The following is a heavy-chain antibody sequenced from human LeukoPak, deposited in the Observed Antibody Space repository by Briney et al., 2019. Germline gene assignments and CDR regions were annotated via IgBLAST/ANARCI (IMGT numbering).Heavy chain of an antibody. CDR1: GFTFSSYG. CDR3: AKDSAKGSGNYYYYMDV. D-gene: IGHD3-10*01. CDR2: IWYDGSNK. V-gene: IGHV3-33*06. Sequence: PGRSLRLSCAASGFTFSSYGMHWVRQAPGKGLEWVAVIWYDGSNKYYADSVKGRFTISRDNSKNTLYLQMNSLRAEDTAVYYCAKDSAKGSGNYYYYMDVWGKGTTVTVSS. J-gene: IGHJ6*03.